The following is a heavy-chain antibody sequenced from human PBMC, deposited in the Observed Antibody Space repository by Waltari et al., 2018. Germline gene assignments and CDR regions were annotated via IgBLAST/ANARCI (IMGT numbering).Heavy chain of an antibody. J-gene: IGHJ4*02. V-gene: IGHV3-48*01. Sequence: EVQLVESGGGLVQPGGSLRLSCAASGFTFATYGMNWVRQAPGKGLELVSYITNMGSGMYYADSVRGRFTISRDNAKNSLYLQMNSLRAEDTAVYYCARRFDSWGQGTLVTVSS. CDR1: GFTFATYG. CDR3: ARRFDS. CDR2: ITNMGSGM.